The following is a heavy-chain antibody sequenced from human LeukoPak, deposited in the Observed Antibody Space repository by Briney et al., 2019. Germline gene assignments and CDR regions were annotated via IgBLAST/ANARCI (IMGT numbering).Heavy chain of an antibody. J-gene: IGHJ5*02. Sequence: GGSLRLSCAASGFTFSTYGMHWVRQAPGKGLEHVSVISSNGGSTYYADSVKGRFTISRDNSKNTLYLQMSSLRAEDTAVYYCVKAYYDFWSAHANWFDPWGQGTLVTVSS. CDR2: ISSNGGST. D-gene: IGHD3-3*01. CDR3: VKAYYDFWSAHANWFDP. V-gene: IGHV3-64D*09. CDR1: GFTFSTYG.